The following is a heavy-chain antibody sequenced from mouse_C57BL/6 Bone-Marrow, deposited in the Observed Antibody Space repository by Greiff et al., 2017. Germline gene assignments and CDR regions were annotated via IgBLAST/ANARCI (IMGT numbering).Heavy chain of an antibody. CDR3: ARSGPLGRSFDY. Sequence: QVQLQQSGAELVKPGASVKMSCKASGYTFNSYWITWVKQRPGQGLEWIGDIYPTGGRTNYNEKFKSKAILTVDTSSNTAYMQLSSLTSEDSAVFYCARSGPLGRSFDYWGQGTTLTVSS. D-gene: IGHD4-1*01. CDR1: GYTFNSYW. V-gene: IGHV1-55*01. J-gene: IGHJ2*01. CDR2: IYPTGGRT.